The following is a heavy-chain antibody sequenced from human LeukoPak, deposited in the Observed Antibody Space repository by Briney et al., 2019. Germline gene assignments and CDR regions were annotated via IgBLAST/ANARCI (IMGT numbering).Heavy chain of an antibody. CDR2: IHTSGST. Sequence: PSETLSLTCTVSGGSVSNSYWSWIRQPAGKGLEWIGRIHTSGSTNYNPSLKSRVTMSVDTSKNQFSLKLSSVTAADTAVYYCARGICSSTSCYTPGAFDIWGQGTMVTVSS. D-gene: IGHD2-2*02. J-gene: IGHJ3*02. CDR1: GGSVSNSY. V-gene: IGHV4-4*07. CDR3: ARGICSSTSCYTPGAFDI.